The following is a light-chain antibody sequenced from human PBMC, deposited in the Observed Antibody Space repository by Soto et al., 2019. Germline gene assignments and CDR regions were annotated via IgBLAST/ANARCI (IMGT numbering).Light chain of an antibody. CDR2: AAS. CDR1: QGISNF. CDR3: QSYESYPCS. J-gene: IGKJ3*01. V-gene: IGKV1-27*01. Sequence: DIQMTQSPSSLSASVGDRVTITCRASQGISNFLAWYQQKPGKVPNLLIYAASTLHSGCPARFSGSGSGKGFTLPISSQQPEDVATYCCQSYESYPCSFGPGTKVEIK.